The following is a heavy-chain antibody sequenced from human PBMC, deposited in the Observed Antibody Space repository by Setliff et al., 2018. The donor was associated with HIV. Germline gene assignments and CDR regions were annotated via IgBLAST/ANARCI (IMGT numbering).Heavy chain of an antibody. D-gene: IGHD6-19*01. V-gene: IGHV3-74*01. CDR3: AKGQQWLVAGPRDGMDV. Sequence: GGSLRLSCAASGFTFSSYWMHWVRQAPGKGLVWVSRINSDGSSTSYADSVKGRFTISRDNAKNTLYLQMNSLRAEDTAVYYCAKGQQWLVAGPRDGMDVWGQGTTVTVSS. J-gene: IGHJ6*02. CDR1: GFTFSSYW. CDR2: INSDGSST.